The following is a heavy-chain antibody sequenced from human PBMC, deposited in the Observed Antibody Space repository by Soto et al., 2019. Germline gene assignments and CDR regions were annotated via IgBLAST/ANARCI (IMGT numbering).Heavy chain of an antibody. Sequence: QVQLVESGVGLVQPGGSLRLSCAASGFTFTDYYISWIRQAPGKGMEWVSYISSSGSTIYYADSVKGRFTISRDNAQNSLYLQMNSLRAEDTAVYYCARDFTADDFWSGHVDYWGQGTLVTVSS. CDR1: GFTFTDYY. D-gene: IGHD3-3*01. CDR3: ARDFTADDFWSGHVDY. V-gene: IGHV3-11*01. J-gene: IGHJ4*02. CDR2: ISSSGSTI.